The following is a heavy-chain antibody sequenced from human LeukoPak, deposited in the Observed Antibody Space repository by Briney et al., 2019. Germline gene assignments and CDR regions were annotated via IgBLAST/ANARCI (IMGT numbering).Heavy chain of an antibody. J-gene: IGHJ3*02. D-gene: IGHD2-2*02. Sequence: SETLSLTCTVSGGSISSSSYYWGWIRQPPGKGLEWIGSIYYSGSTYYNPSLKSRVTISVDTSKNQFSLKLSYVPAADTAVYYCARERLGLGYCSSNSCYTEGAFDIWGQGTMVTVSS. CDR2: IYYSGST. CDR3: ARERLGLGYCSSNSCYTEGAFDI. V-gene: IGHV4-39*07. CDR1: GGSISSSSYY.